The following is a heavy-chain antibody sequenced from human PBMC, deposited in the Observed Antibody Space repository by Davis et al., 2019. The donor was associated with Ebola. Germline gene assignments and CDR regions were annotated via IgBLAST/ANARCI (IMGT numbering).Heavy chain of an antibody. J-gene: IGHJ6*02. D-gene: IGHD6-19*01. CDR2: YYYTGST. CDR1: GEFVSSGGYS. CDR3: ARDSRWLVPGTYYYYGMDV. V-gene: IGHV4-30-4*07. Sequence: MPSETLSLTCAVSGEFVSSGGYSWNWIRQPPGKGLEWIGYYYYTGSTYYNPSLKSRVTISVDTSKNQFSLKLSSVTAADTAVYYCARDSRWLVPGTYYYYGMDVWGQGTTVTVSS.